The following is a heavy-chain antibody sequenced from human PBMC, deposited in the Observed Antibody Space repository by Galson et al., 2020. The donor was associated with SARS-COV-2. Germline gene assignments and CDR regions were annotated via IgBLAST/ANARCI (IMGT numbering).Heavy chain of an antibody. CDR2: ISSSSSYT. D-gene: IGHD2-2*01. CDR3: ARAYCSSTSCYQGWFDP. Sequence: GESLKISCAASGFTFSDYYMSWIRQAPGKGLEWVSYISSSSSYTNYADSVKGRFTISRDNAKNSLYLQMNSLRAEDTAVYYCARAYCSSTSCYQGWFDPWGQGTLVTVSS. J-gene: IGHJ5*02. CDR1: GFTFSDYY. V-gene: IGHV3-11*06.